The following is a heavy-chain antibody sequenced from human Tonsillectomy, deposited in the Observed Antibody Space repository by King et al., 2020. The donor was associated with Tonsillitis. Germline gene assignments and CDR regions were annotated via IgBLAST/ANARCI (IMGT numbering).Heavy chain of an antibody. CDR2: ISGSGGST. CDR3: AKDSQRIVVVTAHY. CDR1: GFTFSSYA. D-gene: IGHD2-21*02. V-gene: IGHV3-23*04. J-gene: IGHJ4*02. Sequence: VQLVESGGGLVQPGGSLRLSCAASGFTFSSYAMSWVRQAPGKGLEWVSAISGSGGSTYYPDSVKGRFTISRANSKNTLYLQMNSLRAEDTAVYYCAKDSQRIVVVTAHYWGQGTLVTVSS.